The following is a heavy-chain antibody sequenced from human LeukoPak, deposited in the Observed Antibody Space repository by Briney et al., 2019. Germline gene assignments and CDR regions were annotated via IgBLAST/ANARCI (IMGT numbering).Heavy chain of an antibody. CDR3: VRGPHIAATSY. D-gene: IGHD6-25*01. V-gene: IGHV3-7*03. CDR2: IKQDGSEK. CDR1: GFSFNNYR. Sequence: GGSLRLSCVASGFSFNNYRMTWVRQAPGKGLEWVANIKQDGSEKQYVDSVKGRFAISRDNAKKSLYLQINTLRAEDTAVYYCVRGPHIAATSYWCQGTLVTVSS. J-gene: IGHJ4*02.